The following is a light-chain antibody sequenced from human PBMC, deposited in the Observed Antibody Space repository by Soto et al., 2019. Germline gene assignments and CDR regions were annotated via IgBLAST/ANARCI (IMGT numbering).Light chain of an antibody. V-gene: IGKV3-11*01. CDR1: QSLSSY. J-gene: IGKJ4*01. CDR2: DAS. Sequence: EIVLTQCPATLSLSPGERAALSCRASQSLSSYLAWYQQKPGQAPRLLIYDASNRATGIPARFSGSGSGTDFTLTISSLEPEDFAVYYCQQRTNWLTFGGGTQVEIK. CDR3: QQRTNWLT.